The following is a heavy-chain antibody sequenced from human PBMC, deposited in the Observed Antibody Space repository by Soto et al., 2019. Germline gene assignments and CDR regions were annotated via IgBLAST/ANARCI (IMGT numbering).Heavy chain of an antibody. Sequence: SVKVSCKASGGTFSSYTISWVRQAPGQGLEWMGRIIPILGIANYAQKFQGRVTITADKSTGTAYMELNSLRSEDTAVYYCARDSPIGSTFSGYDAIDHWGQGTLVTVSS. V-gene: IGHV1-69*04. CDR3: ARDSPIGSTFSGYDAIDH. CDR1: GGTFSSYT. J-gene: IGHJ4*02. CDR2: IIPILGIA. D-gene: IGHD5-12*01.